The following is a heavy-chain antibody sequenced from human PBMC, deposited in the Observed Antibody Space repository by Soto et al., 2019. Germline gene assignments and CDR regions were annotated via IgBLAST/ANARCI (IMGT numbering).Heavy chain of an antibody. CDR1: GGSISSGGYY. CDR2: IYYSGST. Sequence: SETLSLTCTVSGGSISSGGYYWSWIRQHPGKGLEWIGYIYYSGSTYYNPSLKSRVTISVDTSKNQFSLKLSSVTAADTAVYYCAREGKVRTLDYWGQGTLVTVSS. J-gene: IGHJ4*02. V-gene: IGHV4-31*03. CDR3: AREGKVRTLDY.